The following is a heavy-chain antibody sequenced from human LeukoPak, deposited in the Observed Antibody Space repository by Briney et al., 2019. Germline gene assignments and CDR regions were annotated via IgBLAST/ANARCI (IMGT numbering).Heavy chain of an antibody. V-gene: IGHV4-59*01. J-gene: IGHJ3*02. CDR3: AGAPRYYDFWSGYYTPRYAFDI. Sequence: PSETLSLTCTVSGGSISSYYWSWIRQPPGKGLEWIGYIYYSGSTNYNPSLKSRVTISVDTSKNQFSLKLSSVTAADTAVYYCAGAPRYYDFWSGYYTPRYAFDIWGQGTMVTVSS. CDR1: GGSISSYY. CDR2: IYYSGST. D-gene: IGHD3-3*01.